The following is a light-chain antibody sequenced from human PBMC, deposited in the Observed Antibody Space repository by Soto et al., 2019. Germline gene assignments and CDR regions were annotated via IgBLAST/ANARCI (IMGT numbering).Light chain of an antibody. CDR3: TSYAGGNNV. CDR2: EVN. CDR1: SSDVGGYNY. V-gene: IGLV2-8*01. Sequence: QSALTQPPSASGSPGQSVTISCTGTSSDVGGYNYVSWYQQNPGKVPKLMIYEVNKRPSGVPDRFSGSKSGNTAPLTVSGLQAEDEADYYCTSYAGGNNVFGTGTMLTVL. J-gene: IGLJ1*01.